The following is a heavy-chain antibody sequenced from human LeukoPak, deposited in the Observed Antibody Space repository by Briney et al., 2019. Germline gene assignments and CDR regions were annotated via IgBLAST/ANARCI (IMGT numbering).Heavy chain of an antibody. V-gene: IGHV4-30-4*01. D-gene: IGHD6-19*01. CDR3: AGGGQLGYSSGWYVLDY. J-gene: IGHJ4*02. CDR2: IYYSGST. Sequence: PSETLSLTCTVSGGSISSGDYYWSWIRQPPGKGLEWIGYIYYSGSTYYNPSLKSRVTISVDTSKNQFSLKLSSVTAADTAVYYCAGGGQLGYSSGWYVLDYWGQGTLVTVSS. CDR1: GGSISSGDYY.